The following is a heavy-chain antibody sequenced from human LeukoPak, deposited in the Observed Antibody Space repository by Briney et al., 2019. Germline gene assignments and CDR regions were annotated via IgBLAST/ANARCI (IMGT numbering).Heavy chain of an antibody. Sequence: PGGSLRLSCAASGFTFSNYGMHWVRQAPGKGLEWVAVIRSDGGYKSYGDSVKGRFTISRDNSKNTLFLQMNSLRADDTAVYYCARDTLIAAPKTGTVTRIGWFDTWGQGTLVTVSS. CDR2: IRSDGGYK. CDR1: GFTFSNYG. CDR3: ARDTLIAAPKTGTVTRIGWFDT. J-gene: IGHJ5*02. V-gene: IGHV3-33*08. D-gene: IGHD6-13*01.